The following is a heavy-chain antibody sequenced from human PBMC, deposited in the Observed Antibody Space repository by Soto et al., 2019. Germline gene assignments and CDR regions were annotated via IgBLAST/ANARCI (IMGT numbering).Heavy chain of an antibody. CDR2: ISDSGGST. D-gene: IGHD6-19*01. CDR3: AKHFDSGCPDF. Sequence: PGGSLTLSCATSSFTFSSFALSWVRQAPGKGLEWVSIISDSGGSTFYADSVKGRCTISRDNSKNTLYLQMNNLRAEDTAVYYCAKHFDSGCPDFWGQGT. V-gene: IGHV3-23*01. J-gene: IGHJ4*02. CDR1: SFTFSSFA.